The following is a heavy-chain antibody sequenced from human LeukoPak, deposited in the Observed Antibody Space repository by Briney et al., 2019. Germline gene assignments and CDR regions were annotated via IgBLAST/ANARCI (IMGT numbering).Heavy chain of an antibody. CDR1: GFTVSSNY. V-gene: IGHV3-53*04. CDR3: ARDLVGRFYGMDV. D-gene: IGHD2-8*02. J-gene: IGHJ6*02. CDR2: IYSGGST. Sequence: GGSLSLSCAAAGFTVSSNYMRWVRQAPGKGLGWVSVIYSGGSTYYADSVKGRVTISRHTSKKTLYLQMNSLRAEDTAVDYCARDLVGRFYGMDVSGQGTMVTVSS.